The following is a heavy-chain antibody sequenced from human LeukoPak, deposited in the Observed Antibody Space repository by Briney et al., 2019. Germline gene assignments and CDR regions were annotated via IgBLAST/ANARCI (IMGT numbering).Heavy chain of an antibody. CDR3: ARTLVATITVRHYYYYMDV. V-gene: IGHV1-69*05. D-gene: IGHD5-24*01. CDR2: IIPIFGTA. J-gene: IGHJ6*03. CDR1: GGTFGSYA. Sequence: GASVKVSCKASGGTFGSYAISWVRQAPGQGLEWMGGIIPIFGTANYAQKFQGRVTITTDESTSTAYMELSSLRSEDTAVYYCARTLVATITVRHYYYYMDVWGKGTTVTVSS.